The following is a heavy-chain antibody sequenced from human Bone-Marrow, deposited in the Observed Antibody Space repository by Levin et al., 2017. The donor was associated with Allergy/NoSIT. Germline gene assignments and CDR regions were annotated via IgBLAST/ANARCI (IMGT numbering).Heavy chain of an antibody. CDR1: GFRFNDYA. V-gene: IGHV3-23*01. J-gene: IGHJ5*02. CDR2: IGGSGGPT. D-gene: IGHD6-13*01. CDR3: AKDRGKGAASRPTS. Sequence: GGSLRLSCAASGFRFNDYAMSWVRQAPGKGLEWVSAIGGSGGPTYYADSVKGRFTLSRDNSKNTLYLQMNSLSAEDTAVYFCAKDRGKGAASRPTSWGQGTLVTVSS.